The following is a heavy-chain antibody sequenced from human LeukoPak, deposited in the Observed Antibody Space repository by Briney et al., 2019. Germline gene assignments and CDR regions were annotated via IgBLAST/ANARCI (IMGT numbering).Heavy chain of an antibody. V-gene: IGHV1-2*02. CDR1: GYTFTGYY. Sequence: GASVKVSCKASGYTFTGYYMHWVRQAPGQGLEWMGWINPNSGGTNYAQKFQGRVTMTRDTSISTAYMELSRLRSDDTAVYYCACPAYYDSSGAYYYYGMDVWGQGTTVTASS. J-gene: IGHJ6*02. CDR3: ACPAYYDSSGAYYYYGMDV. D-gene: IGHD3-22*01. CDR2: INPNSGGT.